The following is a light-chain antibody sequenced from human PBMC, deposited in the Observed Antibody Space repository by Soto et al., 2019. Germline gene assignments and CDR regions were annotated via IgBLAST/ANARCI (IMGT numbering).Light chain of an antibody. CDR3: QHYGSSPPIT. V-gene: IGKV3-20*01. CDR2: GAS. J-gene: IGKJ5*01. Sequence: DIVLTQSPGTLSLSPGERATLSCRASQSVRSTSLAWYQQKPGQAPRLLLYGASSRATGIPDKFSGGGSGTDFTLTISRLEPDDFAVYYCQHYGSSPPITFGQGTRLEIK. CDR1: QSVRSTS.